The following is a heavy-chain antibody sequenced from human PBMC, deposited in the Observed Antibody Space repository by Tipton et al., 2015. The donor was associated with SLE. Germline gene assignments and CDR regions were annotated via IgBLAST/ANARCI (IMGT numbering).Heavy chain of an antibody. CDR2: IYSGGGT. J-gene: IGHJ4*02. V-gene: IGHV4-59*12. D-gene: IGHD3-22*01. CDR3: ARDEYRYDTTGYHLLGHFDF. Sequence: TLSLTCTVSGGSITGYHWGWIRQAPGKGLEWIGYIYSGGGTSYSPSLNSPVTISLDTSKNQFSLNLSSVTAADTAVYYCARDEYRYDTTGYHLLGHFDFWGQGTLVTVSS. CDR1: GGSITGYH.